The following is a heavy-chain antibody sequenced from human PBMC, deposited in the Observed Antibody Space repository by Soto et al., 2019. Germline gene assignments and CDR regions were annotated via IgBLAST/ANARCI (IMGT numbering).Heavy chain of an antibody. V-gene: IGHV3-48*01. CDR3: AREKIQGAPDYLAS. CDR2: ISSATTTI. J-gene: IGHJ4*02. CDR1: GFTFSSYS. Sequence: GGSLRLSCAASGFTFSSYSMSWVRQAPGKGLEWVSYISSATTTIYYADSVKGRFTISRDNAKNSLYLQMNSLRADDTAVYYSAREKIQGAPDYLASWGQGTLVTVSS.